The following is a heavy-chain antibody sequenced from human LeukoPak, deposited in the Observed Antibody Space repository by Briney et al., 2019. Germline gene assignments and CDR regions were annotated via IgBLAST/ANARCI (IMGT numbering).Heavy chain of an antibody. CDR3: ARGLFRVDTAMVL. V-gene: IGHV1-69*13. D-gene: IGHD5-18*01. J-gene: IGHJ4*02. CDR2: IIPIFGTA. Sequence: ASVKVSCKASGGTFSSYAISWVRQAPGQGLEWMGGIIPIFGTANYAQKFQGRVTITADESTSTAYMELSSLRSEDTAVYYCARGLFRVDTAMVLWGQGTLVTVSS. CDR1: GGTFSSYA.